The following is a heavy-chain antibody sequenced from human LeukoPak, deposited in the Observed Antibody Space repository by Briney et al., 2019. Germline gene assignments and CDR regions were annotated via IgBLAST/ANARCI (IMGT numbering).Heavy chain of an antibody. V-gene: IGHV3-33*01. Sequence: GGSLRLSCAASGFTFSSYGMHWVRQAPGKGLEWVAVIWFDGSNKFYADSVKGRFTISRDNSKNTLYLQMNSLRAEGTAVYYCARDLRYYDSSGSDYWGQGTLVTVSS. D-gene: IGHD3-22*01. CDR2: IWFDGSNK. CDR1: GFTFSSYG. J-gene: IGHJ4*02. CDR3: ARDLRYYDSSGSDY.